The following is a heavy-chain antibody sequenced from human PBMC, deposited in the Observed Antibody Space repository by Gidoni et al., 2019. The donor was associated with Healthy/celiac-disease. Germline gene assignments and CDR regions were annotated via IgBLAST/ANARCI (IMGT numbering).Heavy chain of an antibody. Sequence: EVQLVESGGGLVQPGGSLRLSCAASGFTFSSYDMHWVRQATGKALEWVSAIVTAGDTYYPGSVKGRFTISRENAKNSLYLQMNSLRAGDTAVYYCAREGGADAFDIWGQGTMVTVSS. V-gene: IGHV3-13*01. CDR3: AREGGADAFDI. D-gene: IGHD3-16*01. CDR2: IVTAGDT. CDR1: GFTFSSYD. J-gene: IGHJ3*02.